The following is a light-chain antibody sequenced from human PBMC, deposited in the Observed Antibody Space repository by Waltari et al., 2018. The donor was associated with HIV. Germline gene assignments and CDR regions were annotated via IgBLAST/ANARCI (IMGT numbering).Light chain of an antibody. Sequence: SDELTQPPSVSVAPGQTDRITCFGDALPKQYAYWYQQKPGQAPVLLIYKDTERPSGIPERFSGSSSGTTVTLTISGVQAEDEADYYCHSSDSSAAYVFGTGTKVTVL. CDR2: KDT. J-gene: IGLJ1*01. V-gene: IGLV3-25*03. CDR3: HSSDSSAAYV. CDR1: ALPKQY.